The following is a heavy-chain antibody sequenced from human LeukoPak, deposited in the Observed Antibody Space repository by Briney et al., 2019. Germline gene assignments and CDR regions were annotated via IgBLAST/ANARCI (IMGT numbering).Heavy chain of an antibody. V-gene: IGHV1-18*01. CDR1: GYTFTSYG. D-gene: IGHD6-19*01. CDR3: ARDNSEGQWLVGNWFDP. Sequence: ASVKVSCKASGYTFTSYGISWVRQAPGQGLEWMGWISAYNGNTNYAQKLQGRVTMTTDTSTSTAYMELRSLRSDDTAVYYCARDNSEGQWLVGNWFDPWGQGTLVTVSS. CDR2: ISAYNGNT. J-gene: IGHJ5*02.